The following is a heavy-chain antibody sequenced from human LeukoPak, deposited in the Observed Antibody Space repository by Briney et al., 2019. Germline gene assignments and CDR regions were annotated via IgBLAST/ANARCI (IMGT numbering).Heavy chain of an antibody. CDR2: IKLDGSEK. D-gene: IGHD3-3*01. Sequence: PGGSLRLSCVASGFTFGKYWMSWVRQAPGKGLEWVANIKLDGSEKNYVDSVKGRSTISRDNTKNSLYLQMNSLRAEDTAVLYCARDQYDTWSRRGNFDSWGQGTLVIVSS. V-gene: IGHV3-7*03. CDR3: ARDQYDTWSRRGNFDS. J-gene: IGHJ4*02. CDR1: GFTFGKYW.